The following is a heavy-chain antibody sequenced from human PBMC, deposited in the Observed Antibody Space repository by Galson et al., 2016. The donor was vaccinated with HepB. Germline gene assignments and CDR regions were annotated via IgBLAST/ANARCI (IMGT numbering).Heavy chain of an antibody. D-gene: IGHD5-12*01. V-gene: IGHV3-21*01. CDR2: ISSSRSYI. CDR3: ARDSLGGFGAHDY. Sequence: SLRLSCAASGFPFSDFTMNWVRQAPGKGLEWISLISSSRSYIYYADSVKGRFTISRDNAKNSLYLLMNNLRAEDTAVYYFARDSLGGFGAHDYWGQGSLVTVSS. J-gene: IGHJ4*02. CDR1: GFPFSDFT.